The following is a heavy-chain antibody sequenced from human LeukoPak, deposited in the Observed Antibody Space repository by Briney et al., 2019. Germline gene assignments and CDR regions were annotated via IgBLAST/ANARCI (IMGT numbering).Heavy chain of an antibody. D-gene: IGHD1-26*01. J-gene: IGHJ4*02. CDR3: ARLSWELPLDY. CDR2: INHSGGT. V-gene: IGHV4-34*01. CDR1: GRSFSGYY. Sequence: SETLSLTCAVYGRSFSGYYWTWIRQPPGKGLEWIGEINHSGGTDHNPSLKSRVTMSVDTSKNQISLKLSSVTAADTAVYYCARLSWELPLDYWGQGTLVTVSS.